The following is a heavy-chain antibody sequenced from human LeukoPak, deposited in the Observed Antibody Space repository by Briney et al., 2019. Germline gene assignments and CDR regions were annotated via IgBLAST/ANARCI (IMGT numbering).Heavy chain of an antibody. CDR1: GDSVSSNSAA. Sequence: SQTLSLTCAISGDSVSSNSAAWNWIRQSPSRGLEWLGRTYYRSKWYKHYAVSVKGRISVNPDTSKNQFSLQLNSVTPEDTAVYYCARSSGWIDCWGREPWSPSPQ. V-gene: IGHV6-1*01. D-gene: IGHD6-25*01. CDR3: ARSSGWIDC. CDR2: TYYRSKWYK. J-gene: IGHJ4*02.